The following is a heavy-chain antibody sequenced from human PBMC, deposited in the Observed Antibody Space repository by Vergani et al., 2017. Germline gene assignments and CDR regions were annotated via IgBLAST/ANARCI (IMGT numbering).Heavy chain of an antibody. CDR3: ARQVAVAGKWWGPYYYYGMDV. Sequence: EVQLVQSGAEVKKPGESLRISCKGSGYSFTSYWIIWVRQMPGKGLEWMGRIDPSDSYTNYSPSFQGHVTISADKSISTAYLQWSSLKASDTAVYYCARQVAVAGKWWGPYYYYGMDVWGQGTTVTVSS. J-gene: IGHJ6*02. CDR2: IDPSDSYT. D-gene: IGHD6-19*01. CDR1: GYSFTSYW. V-gene: IGHV5-10-1*01.